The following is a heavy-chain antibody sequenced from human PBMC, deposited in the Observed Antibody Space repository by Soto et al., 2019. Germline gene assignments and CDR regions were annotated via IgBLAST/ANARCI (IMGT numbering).Heavy chain of an antibody. Sequence: LSLTCTVSGGSISSYYWSWIRQPAGKGLEWIGRIHISGSTNYNPSLKSRVTMSVDTSKNQFSLKLSSVTAADTAVYYCAKSPYYCSSTSCYNFDYWGQGTLVTVSS. CDR2: IHISGST. D-gene: IGHD2-2*02. CDR1: GGSISSYY. J-gene: IGHJ4*02. CDR3: AKSPYYCSSTSCYNFDY. V-gene: IGHV4-4*07.